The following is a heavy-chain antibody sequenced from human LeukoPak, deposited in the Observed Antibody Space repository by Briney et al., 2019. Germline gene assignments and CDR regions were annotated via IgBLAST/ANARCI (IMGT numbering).Heavy chain of an antibody. D-gene: IGHD1-14*01. CDR2: ISSSGGST. J-gene: IGHJ3*02. Sequence: GGSLRLSCAASGFTFNSYAMGWVRQAPGKGLEWVSAISSSGGSTYYADSVKGRFSISRDNSKNTLYLQMNSLRAEDTAVYYCAKDLTFDAFDIWGQGTMVTVSS. V-gene: IGHV3-23*01. CDR1: GFTFNSYA. CDR3: AKDLTFDAFDI.